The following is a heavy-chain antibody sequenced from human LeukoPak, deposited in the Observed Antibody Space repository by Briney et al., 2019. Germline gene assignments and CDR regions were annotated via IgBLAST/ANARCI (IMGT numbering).Heavy chain of an antibody. CDR3: AKDALYCSGANCFGDFDS. CDR2: ITGRGGDS. CDR1: GFTFSSYA. D-gene: IGHD2-15*01. Sequence: GGSLRLSCVASGFTFSSYAMNWVRQAPGQGLEWVSAITGRGGDSYYADSVKGRFTISRDNSGNTLYLQMNSLRAEDTALYYCAKDALYCSGANCFGDFDSWGRGTLVTVSS. V-gene: IGHV3-23*01. J-gene: IGHJ4*02.